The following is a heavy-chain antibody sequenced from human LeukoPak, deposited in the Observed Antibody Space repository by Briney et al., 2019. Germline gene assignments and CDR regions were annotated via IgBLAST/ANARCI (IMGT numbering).Heavy chain of an antibody. J-gene: IGHJ5*02. V-gene: IGHV3-7*01. CDR2: IKQDGGEK. Sequence: GGSLRLSCAASGFTFSTYWMTWVRQAPGEGLEWVANIKQDGGEKFYVDSVTGRFTISRDNAKNSLYLQMDSLRAEDTAVYYCARDHYHGVGWFDPWGQGTLVTVSS. CDR3: ARDHYHGVGWFDP. CDR1: GFTFSTYW. D-gene: IGHD3-10*01.